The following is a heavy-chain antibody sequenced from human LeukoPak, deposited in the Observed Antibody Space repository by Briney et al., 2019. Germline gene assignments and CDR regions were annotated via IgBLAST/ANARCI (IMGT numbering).Heavy chain of an antibody. Sequence: PGGSLRLSCAASGFTFSSYAMSWVRQAPGKGLEWVSAISGSGGSTYYADSVKGRFTLPRDNSKNTLYLKMNSLRAEDTAVYYCAKAEGQWLVRGMDVWGQGTTVTVSS. CDR1: GFTFSSYA. V-gene: IGHV3-23*01. D-gene: IGHD6-19*01. J-gene: IGHJ6*02. CDR2: ISGSGGST. CDR3: AKAEGQWLVRGMDV.